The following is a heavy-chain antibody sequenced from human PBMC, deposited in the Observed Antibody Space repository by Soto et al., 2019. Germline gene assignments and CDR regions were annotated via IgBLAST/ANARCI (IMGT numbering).Heavy chain of an antibody. D-gene: IGHD2-15*01. CDR2: ISSGSSYI. V-gene: IGHV3-21*01. J-gene: IGHJ4*02. Sequence: GGSLRLSCAASGFTFSSYTMNWVRQAPGKGLEWVSSISSGSSYIYYADSMKGRFTISRDNAKNSLYLQMNSLRAEDTAVYYCARGVLSDSGTCYCGRGTLLTVAS. CDR1: GFTFSSYT. CDR3: ARGVLSDSGTCY.